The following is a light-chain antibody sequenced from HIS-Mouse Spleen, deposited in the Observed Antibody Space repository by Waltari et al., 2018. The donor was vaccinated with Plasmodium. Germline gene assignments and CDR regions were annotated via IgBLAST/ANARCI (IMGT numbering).Light chain of an antibody. CDR2: TAS. CDR3: QQYYSYSRT. Sequence: DIQMTQSPSILSASAGDRVTITCRVSQSISSWLAWYQQKPGKAPKLLIYTASSLESGVPSRFSGSGSGTDFTLTISSLQSDDFATYYCQQYYSYSRTFGQGTKVEIK. CDR1: QSISSW. V-gene: IGKV1-5*03. J-gene: IGKJ1*01.